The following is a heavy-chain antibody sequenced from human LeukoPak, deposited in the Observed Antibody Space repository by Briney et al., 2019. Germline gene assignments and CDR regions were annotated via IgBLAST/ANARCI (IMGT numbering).Heavy chain of an antibody. CDR3: AKDTAELYYFDY. J-gene: IGHJ4*02. Sequence: GGSLRLSCAASGFTFSSYSMNWVRQAPGKGLEWVSSISSSSSYIYYADSVKGRFTISRDNAKNSLYPQMNSLRAEDTAVYYCAKDTAELYYFDYWGQGTLVTVSS. V-gene: IGHV3-21*01. CDR2: ISSSSSYI. D-gene: IGHD1-14*01. CDR1: GFTFSSYS.